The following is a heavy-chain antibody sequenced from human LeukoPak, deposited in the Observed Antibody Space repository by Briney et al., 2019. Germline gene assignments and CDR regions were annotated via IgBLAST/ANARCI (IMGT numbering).Heavy chain of an antibody. D-gene: IGHD3-16*01. CDR2: IYPGDSAT. CDR3: ARPAAGLGGFDY. CDR1: GYSFTAYW. Sequence: GESLKISCRGSGYSFTAYWIAWVRQMPGKGLEWMATIYPGDSATTYSPSFQGQVTISADKSITTAYLQWSSLKASDTSMYYCARPAAGLGGFDYWGQGTLVTVSS. V-gene: IGHV5-51*01. J-gene: IGHJ4*02.